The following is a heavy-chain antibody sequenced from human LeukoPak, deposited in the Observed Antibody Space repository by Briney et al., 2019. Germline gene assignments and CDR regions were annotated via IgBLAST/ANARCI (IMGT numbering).Heavy chain of an antibody. V-gene: IGHV3-30-3*01. J-gene: IGHJ6*02. CDR1: GFTFSSYA. CDR2: ISYDGSNK. CDR3: AEEYCRSKYHFYGMGG. D-gene: IGHD2-15*01. Sequence: PGGSLRLSCAASGFTFSSYAMHWVRQAPGKGLEWVAVISYDGSNKYYADSVKGRFTISRDNSKNTLYLQMNSLRAEDTAVYYWAEEYCRSKYHFYGMGGWGQGTTVTVSS.